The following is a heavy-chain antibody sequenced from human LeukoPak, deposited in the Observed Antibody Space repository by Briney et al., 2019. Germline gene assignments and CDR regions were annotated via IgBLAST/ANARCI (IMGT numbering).Heavy chain of an antibody. J-gene: IGHJ4*02. CDR1: GFTVRSTY. V-gene: IGHV3-66*01. CDR3: ARDLGVHAGDY. Sequence: GGSLRLSCAASGFTVRSTYMSWVRQAPGKGLEWVSIIYAGGSAYYADSVRGRLTISRDDSKNTLYLQMNSLRAEDTAVYYCARDLGVHAGDYWGQGTLVTVSS. CDR2: IYAGGSA. D-gene: IGHD3-10*01.